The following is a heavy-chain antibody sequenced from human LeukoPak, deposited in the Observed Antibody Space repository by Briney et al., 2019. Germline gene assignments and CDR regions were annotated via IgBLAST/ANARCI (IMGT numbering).Heavy chain of an antibody. CDR1: GFTFSSYA. V-gene: IGHV3-30-3*01. Sequence: PGGSLRLSCAASGFTFSSYAMHWVRQAPGKGLEWVAVISYDGSNKYYADSVKGRFTISRDNSKNTLYLQMNSLRAEDTAVYYCARPKTGLLDYWGQGTLVTVSS. CDR3: ARPKTGLLDY. J-gene: IGHJ4*02. CDR2: ISYDGSNK. D-gene: IGHD7-27*01.